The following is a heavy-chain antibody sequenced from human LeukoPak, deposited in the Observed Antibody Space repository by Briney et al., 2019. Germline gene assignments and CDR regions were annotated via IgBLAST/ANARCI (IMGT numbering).Heavy chain of an antibody. CDR2: ISAYNGNT. V-gene: IGHV1-18*01. D-gene: IGHD2-15*01. CDR3: ARGYCSGGSCYRDY. J-gene: IGHJ4*02. Sequence: VASVKVSCKASGYTFTSYGISWVRQAPGQGLEWMGWISAYNGNTNYAQRLQGRVTMTTDTSTSTAYMELRSLRSDDTAVYYCARGYCSGGSCYRDYWGQGTLVTVSS. CDR1: GYTFTSYG.